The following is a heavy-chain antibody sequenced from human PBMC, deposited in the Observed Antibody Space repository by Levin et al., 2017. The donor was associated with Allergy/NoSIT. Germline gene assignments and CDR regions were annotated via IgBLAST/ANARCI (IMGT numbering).Heavy chain of an antibody. Sequence: GESLKISCKASGYTFTGYYMHWVRQAPGQGLEWMGWINPNSGGTNYAQKFQGRVTMTRDTSISTAYMELSRLRSDDTAVYYCAREVVMLGSRSVTNFDYWGQGTLVTVSS. J-gene: IGHJ4*02. D-gene: IGHD4-11*01. CDR3: AREVVMLGSRSVTNFDY. CDR2: INPNSGGT. V-gene: IGHV1-2*02. CDR1: GYTFTGYY.